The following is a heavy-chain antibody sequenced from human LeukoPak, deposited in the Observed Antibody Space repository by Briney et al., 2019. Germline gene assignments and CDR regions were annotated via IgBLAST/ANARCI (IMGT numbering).Heavy chain of an antibody. V-gene: IGHV4-34*01. D-gene: IGHD2-2*02. Sequence: SETLSLTCAVYGGSFSDYYWTWIRQPPGKGLEWIGEINHSGGPNNNPSLKSRVTISVDTSKNQFSLKLSSVTAADTAVYYCARSWDIVVVPAAILGWFDPWGQGTLATVSS. J-gene: IGHJ5*02. CDR1: GGSFSDYY. CDR2: INHSGGP. CDR3: ARSWDIVVVPAAILGWFDP.